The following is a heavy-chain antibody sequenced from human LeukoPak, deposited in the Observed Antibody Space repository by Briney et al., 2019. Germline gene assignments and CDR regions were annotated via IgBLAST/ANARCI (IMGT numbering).Heavy chain of an antibody. CDR2: ISYDGSNK. V-gene: IGHV3-30-3*01. Sequence: PGRSLRLSCAASGFTFSSYAMHWVRQAPGKGLEGVAVISYDGSNKYYADSVKGRFTISRDNSKNTLYLQMNSLRAEDTAVYYCARVRSRQAGTGQYYFDYWGQGTLVTVSS. D-gene: IGHD6-19*01. J-gene: IGHJ4*02. CDR1: GFTFSSYA. CDR3: ARVRSRQAGTGQYYFDY.